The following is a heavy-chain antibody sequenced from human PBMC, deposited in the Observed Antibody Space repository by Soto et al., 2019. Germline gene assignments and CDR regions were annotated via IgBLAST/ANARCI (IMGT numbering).Heavy chain of an antibody. V-gene: IGHV3-7*03. Sequence: GGPLRLSCAAAGFTFSSYWMSWVRQAPGKGLEWVANIKQDGSEKYYVDSVKGRFTISRDNAKNSLYLQMNSLRAEDTAVYYCARNSLGYCSGGSCYYFWDYYYGMDVWGQGTTVTVSS. CDR3: ARNSLGYCSGGSCYYFWDYYYGMDV. CDR2: IKQDGSEK. D-gene: IGHD2-15*01. J-gene: IGHJ6*02. CDR1: GFTFSSYW.